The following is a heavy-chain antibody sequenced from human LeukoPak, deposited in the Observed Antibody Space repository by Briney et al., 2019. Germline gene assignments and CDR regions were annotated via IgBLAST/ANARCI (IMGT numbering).Heavy chain of an antibody. CDR2: FDPEDGET. J-gene: IGHJ4*02. CDR3: ARSVTMVRGVIIRYYFDY. D-gene: IGHD3-10*01. CDR1: GYTLTELS. Sequence: ASVKVSCKVSGYTLTELSMHWVRQAPGKGLEWMGGFDPEDGETIYAQKFQGRVTMTEDTSTDTAYMELRSLRSDDTAVYYCARSVTMVRGVIIRYYFDYWGQGTLVTVSS. V-gene: IGHV1-24*01.